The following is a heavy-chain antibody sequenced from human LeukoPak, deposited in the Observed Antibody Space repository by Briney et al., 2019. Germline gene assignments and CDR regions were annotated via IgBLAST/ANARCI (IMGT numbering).Heavy chain of an antibody. J-gene: IGHJ4*02. CDR2: INHSGST. Sequence: SETLSLTCAVYGGSFSGYYWSWIRQPPGKGLEWIGEINHSGSTNYNPSLKSRVTISVDTSKNQFSLKLSSVTAADTAVYYCARHGIAAAVNFDYWGQGTLVTVSS. V-gene: IGHV4-34*01. D-gene: IGHD6-13*01. CDR1: GGSFSGYY. CDR3: ARHGIAAAVNFDY.